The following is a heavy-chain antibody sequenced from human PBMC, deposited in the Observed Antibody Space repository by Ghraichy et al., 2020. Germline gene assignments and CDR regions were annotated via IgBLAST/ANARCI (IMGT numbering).Heavy chain of an antibody. J-gene: IGHJ4*02. CDR3: AADLSQRREQLVYYFDY. CDR1: GFTFTSSA. D-gene: IGHD6-13*01. CDR2: IVVGSGNT. V-gene: IGHV1-58*01. Sequence: SVKVSCKASGFTFTSSAVQWVRQARGQRLEWIGWIVVGSGNTNYAQKFQERVTITRDMSTSTAYMELSSLRSEDTAVYYCAADLSQRREQLVYYFDYWGKGTLVTVSS.